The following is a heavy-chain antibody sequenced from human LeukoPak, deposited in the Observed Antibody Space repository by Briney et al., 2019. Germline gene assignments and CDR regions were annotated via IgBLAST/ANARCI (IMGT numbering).Heavy chain of an antibody. CDR3: ARDKNKRRYSYGSIDY. CDR2: ISSSSSYI. V-gene: IGHV3-21*01. CDR1: GFTFSSDS. D-gene: IGHD5-18*01. J-gene: IGHJ4*02. Sequence: GGSLRLSCAASGFTFSSDSMNWVRQAPGKGLEWVSSISSSSSYIYYADSVKGRFTISRDNAKNSLYLQMNNLRAEDTAVYYCARDKNKRRYSYGSIDYWGQGTLVTVSS.